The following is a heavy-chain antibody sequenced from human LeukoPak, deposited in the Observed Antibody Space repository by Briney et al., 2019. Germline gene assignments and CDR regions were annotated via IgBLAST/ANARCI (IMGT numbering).Heavy chain of an antibody. CDR2: IWNDGSHK. V-gene: IGHV3-33*01. CDR1: GFTFSSYG. Sequence: PGRSLRLSCAASGFTFSSYGMHWVRQAPGRGLEWVAVIWNDGSHKYYADSVKGRFTISRDNSKNTLYLQMNSLRAEDTAVYYCARLSGYEKGYVFDIWGQGTMVIVSS. J-gene: IGHJ3*02. CDR3: ARLSGYEKGYVFDI. D-gene: IGHD5-12*01.